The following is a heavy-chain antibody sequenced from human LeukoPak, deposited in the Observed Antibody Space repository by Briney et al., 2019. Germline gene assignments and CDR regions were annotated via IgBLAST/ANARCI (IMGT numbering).Heavy chain of an antibody. D-gene: IGHD3-9*01. CDR1: GGSISSYY. Sequence: PSETLSLTCTVSGGSISSYYWSWIRQPPGKGLEWIGYIYYSGSTNYNPSLKSRVTISVDTSKNQFSLKLSSVTAADTAVYYCARDRLNYDILTGYTFGAFDIWGQGTMVTVSS. J-gene: IGHJ3*02. CDR3: ARDRLNYDILTGYTFGAFDI. CDR2: IYYSGST. V-gene: IGHV4-59*01.